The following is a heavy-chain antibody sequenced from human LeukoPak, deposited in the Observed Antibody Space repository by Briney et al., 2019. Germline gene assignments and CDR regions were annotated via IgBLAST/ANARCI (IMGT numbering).Heavy chain of an antibody. CDR1: GYTFTSYG. Sequence: GASVKVSCKASGYTFTSYGISWVRRAPGQGLEWMGWISAYNGNTNYAQKLQGRVTMTTDTSTSTAYMELRSLRSDDTAVYYCARELLLWFGESYGMDVWGQGTTVTVSS. CDR3: ARELLLWFGESYGMDV. J-gene: IGHJ6*02. D-gene: IGHD3-10*01. CDR2: ISAYNGNT. V-gene: IGHV1-18*01.